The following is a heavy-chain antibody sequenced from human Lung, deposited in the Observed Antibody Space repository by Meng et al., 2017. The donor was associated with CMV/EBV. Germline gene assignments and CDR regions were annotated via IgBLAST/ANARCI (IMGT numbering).Heavy chain of an antibody. CDR3: ARGEGFGEFYYYYGMDV. Sequence: SETLSLTCAVSGGSISSSNWWSWVRQPPGKGLEWIGEIYHSGSTNYNPSLKSRVTISVDKSKNQFSLKLSSVTAADTAVYYCARGEGFGEFYYYYGMDVWXQGTTVXVSS. CDR1: GGSISSSNW. J-gene: IGHJ6*02. D-gene: IGHD3-10*01. V-gene: IGHV4-4*02. CDR2: IYHSGST.